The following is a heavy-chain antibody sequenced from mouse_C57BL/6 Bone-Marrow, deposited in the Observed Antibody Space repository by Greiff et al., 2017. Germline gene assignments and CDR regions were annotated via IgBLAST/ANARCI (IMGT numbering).Heavy chain of an antibody. CDR1: GFTFSDAW. D-gene: IGHD1-1*01. CDR3: TRSLTYYGSSLFAY. V-gene: IGHV6-6*01. J-gene: IGHJ3*01. Sequence: EVKLVESGGGLVQPGGSMKLSCAASGFTFSDAWMDWVRQSPEKGLEWVAEIRNKANNHATYYAESVKGRFTISRDDSKSSVYLQMNSLRAEDTGIYYCTRSLTYYGSSLFAYWGQGTLVTVSA. CDR2: IRNKANNHAT.